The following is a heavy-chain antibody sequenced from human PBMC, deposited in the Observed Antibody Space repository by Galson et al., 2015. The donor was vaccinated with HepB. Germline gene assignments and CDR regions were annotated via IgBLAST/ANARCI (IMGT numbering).Heavy chain of an antibody. Sequence: SVKVSCKASGYTFFSYGINWVRQAPGQGLEWMGWISAYNGNTNYAQKIQGRVTMTTDTSTSTAYMDLRSLRSDDTAVYYCARDLSPYYGSGSYSPFDHWGQGTLVTVSS. CDR3: ARDLSPYYGSGSYSPFDH. CDR1: GYTFFSYG. J-gene: IGHJ4*02. D-gene: IGHD3-10*01. V-gene: IGHV1-18*01. CDR2: ISAYNGNT.